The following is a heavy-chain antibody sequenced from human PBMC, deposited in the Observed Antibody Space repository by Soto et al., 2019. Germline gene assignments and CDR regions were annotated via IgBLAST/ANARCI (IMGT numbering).Heavy chain of an antibody. V-gene: IGHV1-3*05. Sequence: QVQLVQSGAEEKKPGASVKVSCKASGYTFTNYAMDWVRQAPGQRLEWMGWINAGNGNTKYSQNFQGRVTITRDTSARTAYMGLSSLRFEDTAVYYCARGKGYNWNHGWFDPWGQGTLVTVSS. J-gene: IGHJ5*02. D-gene: IGHD1-20*01. CDR3: ARGKGYNWNHGWFDP. CDR1: GYTFTNYA. CDR2: INAGNGNT.